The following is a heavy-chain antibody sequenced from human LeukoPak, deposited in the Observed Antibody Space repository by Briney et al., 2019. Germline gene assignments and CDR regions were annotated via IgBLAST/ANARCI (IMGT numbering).Heavy chain of an antibody. D-gene: IGHD6-13*01. V-gene: IGHV4-39*01. J-gene: IGHJ4*02. CDR1: GGSISSSSYY. CDR3: ARVELATFDY. CDR2: IYYSGST. Sequence: SETLSLTCTVSGGSISSSSYYWGWIRQPPGKGLEWIGSIYYSGSTYYNPSLKSRVTISVDTSKNQFSLKLSSVTAADTAVYYCARVELATFDYWGQGTLVTVSS.